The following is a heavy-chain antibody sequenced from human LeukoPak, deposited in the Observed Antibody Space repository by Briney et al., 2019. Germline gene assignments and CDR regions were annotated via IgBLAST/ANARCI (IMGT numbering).Heavy chain of an antibody. CDR1: GGSISSSNW. V-gene: IGHV4-4*02. J-gene: IGHJ4*02. Sequence: PSGTLSLTCAVSGGSISSSNWWSWVRQPPGKGLEWIGEINHSGSTNYNPSLKSRVTISVDTSKNQFSLKLSSVTAADTAVYYCAREHDYWGQGTLVTVSS. CDR3: AREHDY. CDR2: INHSGST.